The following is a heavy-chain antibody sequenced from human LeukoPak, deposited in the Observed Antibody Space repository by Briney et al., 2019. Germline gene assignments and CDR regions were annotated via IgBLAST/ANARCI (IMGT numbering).Heavy chain of an antibody. V-gene: IGHV3-73*01. CDR2: IRSTANGYAT. CDR1: GFTFSGSA. D-gene: IGHD3-16*01. CDR3: AKDYAVGSIDY. J-gene: IGHJ4*02. Sequence: GGSLRLSCAASGFTFSGSALHWVRQASGKGLEWVGRIRSTANGYATAYAASVKGRFTISRDDSKNTAYLQMESLRAEDTALYYCAKDYAVGSIDYWGQGTLVTVSS.